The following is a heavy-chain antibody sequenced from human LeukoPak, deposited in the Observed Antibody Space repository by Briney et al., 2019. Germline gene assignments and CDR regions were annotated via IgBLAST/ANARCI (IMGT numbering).Heavy chain of an antibody. V-gene: IGHV3-23*01. CDR1: GFTFSSYA. CDR3: AKDREREWLPKYYFDY. CDR2: ISGSGGST. D-gene: IGHD3-3*01. Sequence: AGGSLRLSCAASGFTFSSYAMSWVRQAPGKGLEWVSAISGSGGSTYYADSVKGRFTISRDNSKNTLYLQMNSLRAEDTAVYYCAKDREREWLPKYYFDYWGQGTLVTVSS. J-gene: IGHJ4*02.